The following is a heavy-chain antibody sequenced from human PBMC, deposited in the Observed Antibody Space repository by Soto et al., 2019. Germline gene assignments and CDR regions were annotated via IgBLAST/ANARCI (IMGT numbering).Heavy chain of an antibody. CDR2: FYYTGST. CDR3: AGGTDGKKVAY. Sequence: QVQLQESGPGLVKSSETLSLTCTVSGGSVSSEHYYWNWIRQPPGKGLEWIGYFYYTGSTNYNPYLESRLTMSVDMSKNHFSLKLSSVTAADTAVYYCAGGTDGKKVAYWGQGTLVTFSS. J-gene: IGHJ4*02. D-gene: IGHD5-12*01. V-gene: IGHV4-61*03. CDR1: GGSVSSEHYY.